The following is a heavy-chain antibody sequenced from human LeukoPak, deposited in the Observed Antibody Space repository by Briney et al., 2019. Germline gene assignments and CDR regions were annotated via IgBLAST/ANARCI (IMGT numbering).Heavy chain of an antibody. CDR2: LRKDATYS. CDR3: APGGLTRGTLAN. D-gene: IGHD3-16*01. Sequence: GGSLRLSCAASGFLYISYGLYWVRQTPDRGLQWVAYLRKDATYSNYADSVRGRFTISRDNSKNTLDLQMSSLRVEDTAVYYCAPGGLTRGTLANRGEGTLVTVSS. J-gene: IGHJ4*02. CDR1: GFLYISYG. V-gene: IGHV3-30*02.